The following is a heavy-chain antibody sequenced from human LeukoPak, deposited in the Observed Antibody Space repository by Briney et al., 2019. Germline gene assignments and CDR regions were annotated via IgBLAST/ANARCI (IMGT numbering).Heavy chain of an antibody. D-gene: IGHD5-24*01. V-gene: IGHV4-59*08. Sequence: SETLSLTCTVSGGSISSYYWSWIRQPPGKGLEWIGYIYYSGSTNYNPSLKSRVTISVDASKKQFSLKRSSVTAADTAVYYCARQSRGDGYNSYYYYYYYMDVWGKGTTVTVSS. CDR3: ARQSRGDGYNSYYYYYYYMDV. CDR1: GGSISSYY. CDR2: IYYSGST. J-gene: IGHJ6*03.